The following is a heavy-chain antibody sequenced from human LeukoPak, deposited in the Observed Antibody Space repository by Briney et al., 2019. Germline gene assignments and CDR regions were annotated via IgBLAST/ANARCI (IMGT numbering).Heavy chain of an antibody. V-gene: IGHV3-23*01. D-gene: IGHD3-22*01. CDR1: GFTFSSYA. CDR2: ISGSGGST. J-gene: IGHJ4*02. Sequence: GGSLRLSCAASGFTFSSYAMSWVRQAPGKGLEWVSAISGSGGSTYYADSVKGRFTISRDSSKNTLYLQMNSLRAEDTAVYYCAKVGDSSGYYQNWGQGTLVTVSS. CDR3: AKVGDSSGYYQN.